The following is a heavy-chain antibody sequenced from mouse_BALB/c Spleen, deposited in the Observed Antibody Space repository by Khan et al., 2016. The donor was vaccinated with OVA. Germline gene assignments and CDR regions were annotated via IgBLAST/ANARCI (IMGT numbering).Heavy chain of an antibody. J-gene: IGHJ3*01. CDR2: IDPANGNT. CDR3: ALDSSGYGAY. D-gene: IGHD3-2*01. Sequence: EVQLQESGAELVKPGASVKLSCTASGFNIKDTYMHWVKQRPEQGLEWIGRIDPANGNTKYDPKFQGKATITADTSSNTAYLQFSSLTSEDTAVYYCALDSSGYGAYWGQGTLVTVSA. CDR1: GFNIKDTY. V-gene: IGHV14-3*02.